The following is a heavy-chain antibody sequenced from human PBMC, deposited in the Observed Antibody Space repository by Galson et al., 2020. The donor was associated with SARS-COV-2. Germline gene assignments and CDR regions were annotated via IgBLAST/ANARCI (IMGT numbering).Heavy chain of an antibody. CDR1: GGSVSSVSNY. V-gene: IGHV4-39*01. Sequence: ETSETLSLTCTVSGGSVSSVSNYWGWIRQPPGKGLEWIGSMYYTRNAYHNPSLESRVAISVDTSKNQFSLKLSSVTAADTAVYYCARHVLVRGRLFCLSVWGQVTTVTVAS. J-gene: IGHJ6*02. CDR3: ARHVLVRGRLFCLSV. D-gene: IGHD3-10*01. CDR2: MYYTRNA.